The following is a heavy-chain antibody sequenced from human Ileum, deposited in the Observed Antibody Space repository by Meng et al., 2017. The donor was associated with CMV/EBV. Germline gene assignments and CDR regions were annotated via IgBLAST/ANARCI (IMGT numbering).Heavy chain of an antibody. V-gene: IGHV1-46*01. CDR2: IDPRAGST. J-gene: IGHJ5*02. Sequence: ASVKVSCKTSGYTFTSYYIHWVRQAPGQGLEWMGIIDPRAGSTNYAQKFQGRVTMTRDTSTSTVYMELSSLRSEDTAVYYCARDQSSDLSGWIDPWGQGTLVTVSS. D-gene: IGHD2-15*01. CDR1: GYTFTSYY. CDR3: ARDQSSDLSGWIDP.